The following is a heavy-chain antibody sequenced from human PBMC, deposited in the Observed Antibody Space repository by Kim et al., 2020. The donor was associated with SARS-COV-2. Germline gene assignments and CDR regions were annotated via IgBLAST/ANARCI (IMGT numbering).Heavy chain of an antibody. CDR3: VRDDIVAQYQLDL. CDR1: GFTFGGFS. D-gene: IGHD5-12*01. Sequence: GGSLRLSCKASGFTFGGFSMNWVRQAPGKGLEWVASITSSSNFIQYADSVKGRFAVSRDNTKESLYLLMNGLRVEDTAVYYCVRDDIVAQYQLDLWGQGTLVTVSS. CDR2: ITSSSNFI. V-gene: IGHV3-21*01. J-gene: IGHJ5*02.